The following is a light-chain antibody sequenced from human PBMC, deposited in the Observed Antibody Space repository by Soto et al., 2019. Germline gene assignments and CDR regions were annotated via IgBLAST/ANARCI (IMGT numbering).Light chain of an antibody. CDR2: DVS. Sequence: QSALTQPRSVSGSPGQSVTISCIGTSSDVGGYNFVSWYQQYPGKAPKLIIYDVSKRPSGVPDRFSGSKSGNTASLTISGLQADDEADYYCCSYAGTYTLWVLGGGTKLTVL. J-gene: IGLJ3*02. CDR1: SSDVGGYNF. CDR3: CSYAGTYTLWV. V-gene: IGLV2-11*01.